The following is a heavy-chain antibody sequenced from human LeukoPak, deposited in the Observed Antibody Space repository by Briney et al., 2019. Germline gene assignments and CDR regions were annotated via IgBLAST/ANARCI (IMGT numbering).Heavy chain of an antibody. J-gene: IGHJ5*02. CDR3: ARIFRITIFGVVINNWFDP. V-gene: IGHV1-18*01. CDR1: GYTFTSYG. CDR2: ISAYNGNT. D-gene: IGHD3-3*01. Sequence: ASVTVSCKASGYTFTSYGVSWVRQAPGQGLEWMGWISAYNGNTNYAQKLQGRVTMTTDTSTSTAYMELRSLRSDDTAVYYCARIFRITIFGVVINNWFDPWGQGTLVTVSS.